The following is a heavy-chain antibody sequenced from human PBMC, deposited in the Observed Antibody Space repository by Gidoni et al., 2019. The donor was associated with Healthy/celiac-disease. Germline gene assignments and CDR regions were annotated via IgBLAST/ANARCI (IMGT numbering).Heavy chain of an antibody. CDR2: IYSGGST. J-gene: IGHJ4*02. CDR3: ARALDFWSGYYSDY. V-gene: IGHV3-53*01. Sequence: EVQLVESGGGLIQPGGSLRLSCAASGFTVSSNYMSWVRQAPGKGLEWVSVIYSGGSTYYADSVKGRFTISRDNSKNTLYLQMNSLRAEDTAVYYCARALDFWSGYYSDYWGQGTLVTVSS. D-gene: IGHD3-3*01. CDR1: GFTVSSNY.